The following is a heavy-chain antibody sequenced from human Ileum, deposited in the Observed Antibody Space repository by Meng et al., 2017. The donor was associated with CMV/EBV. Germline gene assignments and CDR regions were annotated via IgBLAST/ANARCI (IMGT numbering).Heavy chain of an antibody. CDR3: ARDRLGSYDFWSGLRAYYYYYYGMDV. Sequence: GGSLRLSCAASGFTFSSYGMHWVRQAPGKGLEWVAFIRYDGSNKYYADSVKGRFTISRDNSKNTLYLQMNSLRAEDTAVYYCARDRLGSYDFWSGLRAYYYYYYGMDVWGQGTTVTVSS. D-gene: IGHD3-3*01. CDR2: IRYDGSNK. CDR1: GFTFSSYG. V-gene: IGHV3-30*02. J-gene: IGHJ6*02.